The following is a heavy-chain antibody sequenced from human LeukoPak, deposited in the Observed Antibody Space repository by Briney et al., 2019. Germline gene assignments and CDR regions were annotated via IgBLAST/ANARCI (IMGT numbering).Heavy chain of an antibody. Sequence: GASVKVSCKASGYTFTDYYIHWVRQAPGQGLEWMGWVNPNSGDTDYAQKFQDRVIMTRDTSISTAYMELSGLRSDDTAVYYCARVHSYCSTTSCLDYWGQGTLVTVSS. CDR3: ARVHSYCSTTSCLDY. D-gene: IGHD2-2*01. V-gene: IGHV1-2*02. CDR1: GYTFTDYY. J-gene: IGHJ4*02. CDR2: VNPNSGDT.